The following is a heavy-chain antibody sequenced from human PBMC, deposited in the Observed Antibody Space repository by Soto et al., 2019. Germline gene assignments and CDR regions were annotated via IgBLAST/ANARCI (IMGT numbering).Heavy chain of an antibody. CDR2: ISSSGTTI. J-gene: IGHJ4*02. V-gene: IGHV3-48*03. Sequence: GGSLRLSCAASGFTFSSFGMSWVRQAPGKGLEWLSYISSSGTTIYYADSIKGRFTISRDNAKNSLSLQMSGLRADDTATYFCARTPYGDYSDYWGPGTLVTVSS. CDR3: ARTPYGDYSDY. CDR1: GFTFSSFG. D-gene: IGHD4-17*01.